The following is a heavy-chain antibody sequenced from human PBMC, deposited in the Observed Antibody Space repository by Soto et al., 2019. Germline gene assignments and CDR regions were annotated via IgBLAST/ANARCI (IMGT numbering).Heavy chain of an antibody. V-gene: IGHV1-3*04. CDR3: ARGSPEYSSTTSTGCYYGMDV. J-gene: IGHJ6*02. CDR1: GYAFTSAA. CDR2: INTGNGNT. D-gene: IGHD6-19*01. Sequence: QVQLVQSGAEVKEPGASVKVSCMASGYAFTSAAIHWVRQAPGQRLEWMGWINTGNGNTKYSQKFQGRVTITRDTSASTAYVEVSSLRSEDAGVYYCARGSPEYSSTTSTGCYYGMDVWGRGTTVTVSS.